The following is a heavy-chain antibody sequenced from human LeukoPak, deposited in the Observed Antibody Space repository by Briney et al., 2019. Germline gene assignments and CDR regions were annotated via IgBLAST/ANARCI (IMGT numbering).Heavy chain of an antibody. CDR2: IWFDGSNK. CDR1: GFTFNNYD. D-gene: IGHD1-26*01. CDR3: ARDGTVGGLDAFDI. Sequence: GGSLRLSCAASGFTFNNYDMHWVRQAPGKGLEWVALIWFDGSNKDYADSVKGRFTISRDNSEKTLYLQMNTLRVEDTAVYYCARDGTVGGLDAFDIWGQGTMVAVSS. V-gene: IGHV3-33*01. J-gene: IGHJ3*02.